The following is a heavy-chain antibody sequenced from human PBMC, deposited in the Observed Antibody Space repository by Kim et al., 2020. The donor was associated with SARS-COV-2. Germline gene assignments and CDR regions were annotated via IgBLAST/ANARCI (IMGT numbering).Heavy chain of an antibody. Sequence: SETLSLTCAVSGGSISSSTWWSWVRQPPGKGLEWFGEIYHSGSTNYNPSHKRRVTISVDKSKNQFSLKLSSVTAADPAVYYCARARPYCSSTSCYVFDPWGQGTLVTVSS. CDR2: IYHSGST. V-gene: IGHV4-4*02. CDR1: GGSISSSTW. D-gene: IGHD2-2*01. CDR3: ARARPYCSSTSCYVFDP. J-gene: IGHJ5*02.